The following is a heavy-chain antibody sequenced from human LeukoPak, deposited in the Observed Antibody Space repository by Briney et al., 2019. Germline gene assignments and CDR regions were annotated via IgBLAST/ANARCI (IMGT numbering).Heavy chain of an antibody. V-gene: IGHV1-2*01. CDR3: ASDVLPPAHYDAFDV. CDR2: INPKTGDT. CDR1: GYTFTDYY. Sequence: ASVKVSCKASGYTFTDYYIHWVRQAPGQGLECMGYINPKTGDTYSTQKYQGRVTWTTDTSISTAYMELSRLTSDDTVIYYCASDVLPPAHYDAFDVWGQGTMVTVSS. D-gene: IGHD2-2*01. J-gene: IGHJ3*01.